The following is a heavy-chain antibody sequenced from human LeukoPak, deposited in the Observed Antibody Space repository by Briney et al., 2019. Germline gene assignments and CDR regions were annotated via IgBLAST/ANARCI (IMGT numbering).Heavy chain of an antibody. V-gene: IGHV1-3*01. J-gene: IGHJ3*02. CDR3: ARETSVTQNDAFDI. Sequence: ASVKVSCKASGYILTSNAMHWVRQASGQRLEWMGWINAGNGNRKYSQKFQGRVTITRDTTASTAYMELSSLRSEDTAVYYCARETSVTQNDAFDIWGQGTMVTVSS. CDR2: INAGNGNR. D-gene: IGHD4-17*01. CDR1: GYILTSNA.